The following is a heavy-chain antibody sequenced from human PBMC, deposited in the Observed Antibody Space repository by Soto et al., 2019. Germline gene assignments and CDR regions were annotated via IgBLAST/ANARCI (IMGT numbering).Heavy chain of an antibody. V-gene: IGHV3-53*01. Sequence: GGSLRLSCAASGFTVSSKYMSWVRQAPGKGLEWVSVIYSDGSTYYADSVKGRFTISRDNSKNTLYLQMNSLRAEDTAVYYCATGRGPTYYFDYWGQGTLVTVSS. CDR1: GFTVSSKY. D-gene: IGHD2-21*01. J-gene: IGHJ4*02. CDR3: ATGRGPTYYFDY. CDR2: IYSDGST.